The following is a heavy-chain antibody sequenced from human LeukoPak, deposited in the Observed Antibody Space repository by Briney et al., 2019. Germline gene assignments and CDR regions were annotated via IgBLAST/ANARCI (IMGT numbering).Heavy chain of an antibody. CDR1: GFTFSSYA. V-gene: IGHV3-64*01. J-gene: IGHJ4*02. Sequence: GGSLRLSCAASGFTFSSYAMHWVRQAPGKGLEYVSAISSNGGSTYYANSVKGRFTISRDNSKNTLYLQMGSLRAEDMAVYYCARVCSGGSCSYDYWGQGTLVTDSS. CDR2: ISSNGGST. CDR3: ARVCSGGSCSYDY. D-gene: IGHD2-15*01.